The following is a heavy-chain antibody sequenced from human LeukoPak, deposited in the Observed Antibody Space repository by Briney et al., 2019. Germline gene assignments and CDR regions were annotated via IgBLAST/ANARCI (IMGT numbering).Heavy chain of an antibody. D-gene: IGHD1-1*01. J-gene: IGHJ3*01. CDR2: MNPKNGNT. V-gene: IGHV1-8*01. Sequence: ASVKVSCKASGFTFISFDITRVRQSTGQGLEWLGWMNPKNGNTGYAQKFQGRVTMTRNASINTAYMELSSLISEDSAIYFCARRPLNWIYGECVFDFWGEGTMVTVSS. CDR3: ARRPLNWIYGECVFDF. CDR1: GFTFISFD.